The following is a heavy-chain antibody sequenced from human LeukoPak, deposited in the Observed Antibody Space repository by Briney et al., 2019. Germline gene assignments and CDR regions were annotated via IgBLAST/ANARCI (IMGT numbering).Heavy chain of an antibody. CDR3: ARAPLGSTGSYYYMDV. CDR2: IYYGGST. V-gene: IGHV4-59*11. CDR1: GGSISSHY. J-gene: IGHJ6*03. D-gene: IGHD2-2*01. Sequence: SETLSLTCTVSGGSISSHYWSWIRQPPGKGLEWIGYIYYGGSTNYNPSLKSRVTISVDTSKNQFSLKLSSVTAADTAVYYCARAPLGSTGSYYYMDVWGKGTTVTVSS.